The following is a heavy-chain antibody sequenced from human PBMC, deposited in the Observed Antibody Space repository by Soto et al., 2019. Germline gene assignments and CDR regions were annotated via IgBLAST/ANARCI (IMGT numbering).Heavy chain of an antibody. V-gene: IGHV4-34*01. CDR3: ARTGGMDV. Sequence: QVQLQQWGAGLLKPSETLFLTCAVYGGSFSGYYWSWLRRPPGKGPEWIGEINHSGNTKYTPSLESRVTISVDTSKNQFALKLNSVSAADTAVYYCARTGGMDVWSQGATVTVSS. J-gene: IGHJ6*02. CDR1: GGSFSGYY. CDR2: INHSGNT.